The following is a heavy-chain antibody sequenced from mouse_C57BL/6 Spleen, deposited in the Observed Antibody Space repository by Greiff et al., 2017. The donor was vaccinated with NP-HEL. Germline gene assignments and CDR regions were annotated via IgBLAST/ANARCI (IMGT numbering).Heavy chain of an antibody. J-gene: IGHJ4*01. CDR1: GYTFTSYW. D-gene: IGHD1-1*01. V-gene: IGHV1-69*01. Sequence: VQLQQPGAELVMPGASVKLSCKASGYTFTSYWMHWVKQRPGQGLEWIGEIDPSDSYTNYNQKFKGKSTLTVDKSSSTAYMQLSSLTSEDSAVYYCARFTTVVATDYAMGYWGQGASVTVSS. CDR3: ARFTTVVATDYAMGY. CDR2: IDPSDSYT.